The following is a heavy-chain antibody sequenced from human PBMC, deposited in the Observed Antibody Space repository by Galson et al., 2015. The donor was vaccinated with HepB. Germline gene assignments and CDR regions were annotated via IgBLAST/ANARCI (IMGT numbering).Heavy chain of an antibody. D-gene: IGHD3-16*01. CDR1: GITFTNFW. Sequence: SLRLSCAASGITFTNFWLTWVRQAPGNGLEWVASIQKDGTQRHYVDSVKGRFTISRDNAKQSLYLQMDGLRAEDTAIYYCYVGHYFNSWGQGTLVTVSS. CDR3: YVGHYFNS. CDR2: IQKDGTQR. J-gene: IGHJ4*02. V-gene: IGHV3-7*01.